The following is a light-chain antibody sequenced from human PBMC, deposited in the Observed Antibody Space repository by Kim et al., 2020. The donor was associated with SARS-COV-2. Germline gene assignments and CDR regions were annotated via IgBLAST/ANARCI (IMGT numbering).Light chain of an antibody. J-gene: IGKJ1*01. Sequence: DTQMTQSPSSLSASVGDRVTITCRASQGIRHFLAWYQQKPGKVPKLLMYDVSTLQSGVPSRFSGSGSGTDFTLTISSLQPEDIATDYCQKYDSAPWTFAQGTKVDIK. V-gene: IGKV1-27*01. CDR2: DVS. CDR3: QKYDSAPWT. CDR1: QGIRHF.